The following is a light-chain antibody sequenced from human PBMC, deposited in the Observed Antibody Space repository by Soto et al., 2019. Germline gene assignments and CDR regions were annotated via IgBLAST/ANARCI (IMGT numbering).Light chain of an antibody. V-gene: IGKV1-39*01. J-gene: IGKJ4*01. CDR2: AAS. CDR3: QQYDNLIS. CDR1: QSISSY. Sequence: DIQMTQSPCSLSASVGDRVTITCRASQSISSYLNWYQQKPGKAPKLLIYAASSLQSGVPSRFSGSGSGTDFTLTISSLQPEDFATYYCQQYDNLISFGGGTKVDIK.